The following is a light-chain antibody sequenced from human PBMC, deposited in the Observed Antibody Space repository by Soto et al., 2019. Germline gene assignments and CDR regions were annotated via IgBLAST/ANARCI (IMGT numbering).Light chain of an antibody. V-gene: IGKV1-5*01. CDR2: DAS. J-gene: IGKJ2*03. CDR3: QQYNAYYS. CDR1: QDISRW. Sequence: DIQMTQSPPTLPASAGDRVTITCRARQDISRWLAWYQQKPGQATGLLIYDASTLQDGVPSRFSGTGSGTEFTLTISSLPPEDFATYYCQQYNAYYSFGQGTKVEIK.